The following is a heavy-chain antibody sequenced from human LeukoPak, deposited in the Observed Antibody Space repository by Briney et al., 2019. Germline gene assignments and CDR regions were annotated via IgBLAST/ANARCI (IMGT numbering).Heavy chain of an antibody. J-gene: IGHJ6*02. CDR1: GGSISSGSYY. Sequence: PSETLSLTCTVSGGSISSGSYYWSWIRQPAGKGLEWIGRIYTSGSTNYNPSLKSRATISVDTSKNQFSLKLSSVTAADTAVYYCARTGYYYCGMDVWGQGTTVTVSS. CDR2: IYTSGST. V-gene: IGHV4-61*02. CDR3: ARTGYYYCGMDV.